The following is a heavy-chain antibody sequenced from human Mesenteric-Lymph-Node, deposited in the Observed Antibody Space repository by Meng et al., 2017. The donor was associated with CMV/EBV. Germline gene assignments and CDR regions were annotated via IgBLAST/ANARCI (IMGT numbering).Heavy chain of an antibody. CDR1: GYTFSNYG. Sequence: ASVKVSCKASGYTFSNYGINWVRQAPGQGLEWMGIINPSGGSTSYAQKFQGRVTMTRDTSTSTAYMELSSLRSEDTAVYYCARGSIGLGYSYVDYWGQGTLVTVSS. V-gene: IGHV1-46*01. CDR2: INPSGGST. D-gene: IGHD5-18*01. J-gene: IGHJ4*02. CDR3: ARGSIGLGYSYVDY.